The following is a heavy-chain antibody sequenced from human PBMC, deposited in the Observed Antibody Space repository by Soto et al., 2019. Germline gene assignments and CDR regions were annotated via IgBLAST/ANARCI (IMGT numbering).Heavy chain of an antibody. Sequence: GGSLRLSCAASGFTFSSYAMSWVRQAPGKGLEWVSAISGSGGSTYYADSVKGRFTISRDNSKNTLYLQMNSLRAEDTAVYYCAKDRGYSSGWPHHARHGPNWFDPWGQGTLVTVSS. J-gene: IGHJ5*02. CDR3: AKDRGYSSGWPHHARHGPNWFDP. V-gene: IGHV3-23*01. CDR1: GFTFSSYA. D-gene: IGHD6-19*01. CDR2: ISGSGGST.